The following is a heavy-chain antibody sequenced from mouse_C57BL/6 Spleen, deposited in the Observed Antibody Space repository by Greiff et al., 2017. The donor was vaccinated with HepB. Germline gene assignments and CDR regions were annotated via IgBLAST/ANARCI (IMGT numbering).Heavy chain of an antibody. J-gene: IGHJ4*01. CDR3: ARDPYYSNYGYAMDY. CDR2: IYPGDGDT. D-gene: IGHD2-5*01. V-gene: IGHV1-82*01. Sequence: QVQLQQSGPELVKPGASVKISCKASGYAFSSSWMNWVKQRPGKGLEWIGRIYPGDGDTNYNGKFKDKATLTADKSSSTAYMKLSSRASEDSAVYFCARDPYYSNYGYAMDYWGQGTSVTVSS. CDR1: GYAFSSSW.